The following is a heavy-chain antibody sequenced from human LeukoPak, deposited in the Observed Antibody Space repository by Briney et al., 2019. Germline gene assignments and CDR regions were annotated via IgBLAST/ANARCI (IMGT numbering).Heavy chain of an antibody. CDR3: AKGHYSSGGL. CDR2: ISYDGSNK. D-gene: IGHD2-15*01. J-gene: IGHJ4*02. V-gene: IGHV3-30*18. Sequence: QAGGSLRLSCAPSDFRVTSYYMGWVRQAPGKGLEWVAVISYDGSNKYYADSVEGRFTISRDNSKNTLYLQMNSLRAEDTAVYYCAKGHYSSGGLWGQGTLVTVSS. CDR1: DFRVTSYY.